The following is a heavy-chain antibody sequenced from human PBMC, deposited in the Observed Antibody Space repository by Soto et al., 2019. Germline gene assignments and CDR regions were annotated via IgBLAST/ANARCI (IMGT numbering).Heavy chain of an antibody. J-gene: IGHJ4*02. CDR2: TNAYNGST. CDR1: GYTFTSYG. Sequence: GASVTVARKASGYTFTSYGNSWVRRARAQGRGWMRWTNAYNGSTNCAQKHQGTVTMTTDTSTSTAYMELRSLRSDDTAVYYCAREWVGVNIVVVPAGIPFDYWGQGTLVTVSS. CDR3: AREWVGVNIVVVPAGIPFDY. D-gene: IGHD2-2*02. V-gene: IGHV1-18*04.